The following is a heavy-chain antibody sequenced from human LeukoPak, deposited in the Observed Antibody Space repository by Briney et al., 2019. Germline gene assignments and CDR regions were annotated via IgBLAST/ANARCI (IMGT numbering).Heavy chain of an antibody. CDR3: AKDNRGGWSGYFDY. D-gene: IGHD6-19*01. J-gene: IGHJ4*02. V-gene: IGHV3-33*06. CDR2: IWHDGSAK. Sequence: GRSLRLSCAASGFTFSSYGMHWVRQAPGKGLEWVAVIWHDGSAKFYVDSVRGRFSISRDDSKNTPYLQMNSLRAEDTALYYCAKDNRGGWSGYFDYWGRGTLVTVSS. CDR1: GFTFSSYG.